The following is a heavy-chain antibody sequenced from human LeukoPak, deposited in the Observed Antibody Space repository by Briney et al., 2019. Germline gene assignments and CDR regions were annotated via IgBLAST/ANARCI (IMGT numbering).Heavy chain of an antibody. CDR1: GFAFSSYA. J-gene: IGHJ4*02. Sequence: GGSLRLSCSASGFAFSSYAMHWVRQAPGKGLQYVSAISSNGGITYYADSVKGRFTISRDNSKNTLFLQMSSLRAEDTAGYYCVKDPYNWNYGDRIYYFDYWGQGTLVTVSS. CDR2: ISSNGGIT. CDR3: VKDPYNWNYGDRIYYFDY. V-gene: IGHV3-64D*09. D-gene: IGHD1-7*01.